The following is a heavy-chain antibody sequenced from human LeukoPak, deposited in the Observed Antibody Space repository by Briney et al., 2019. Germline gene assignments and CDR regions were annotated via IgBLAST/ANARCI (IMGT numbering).Heavy chain of an antibody. V-gene: IGHV1-69*13. CDR1: GGTFSSYA. J-gene: IGHJ6*03. CDR3: ASISITMVRGVIVYYYYMDV. D-gene: IGHD3-10*01. Sequence: SVKVSCKASGGTFSSYAISWVRQAPGQGLEWMGGIIPIFGTANYAQKFQGRVTITADESTSTAYMELSSLRSEDTAVYYCASISITMVRGVIVYYYYMDVWGKGTTVTISS. CDR2: IIPIFGTA.